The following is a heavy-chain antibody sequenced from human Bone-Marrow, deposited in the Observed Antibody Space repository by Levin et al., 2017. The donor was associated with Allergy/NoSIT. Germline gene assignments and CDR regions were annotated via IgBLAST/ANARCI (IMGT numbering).Heavy chain of an antibody. CDR2: IYYSGST. CDR1: GGSISSGDYY. D-gene: IGHD3-22*01. Sequence: SETLSLTCTVSGGSISSGDYYWSWIRQPPGKGLEWIGYIYYSGSTYYNPSLKSRVTISVDTSKNQFSLKLSSVTAADTAVYYCARGGTYYYDSSGYPAPVNWGQGTLVTVSS. V-gene: IGHV4-30-4*01. J-gene: IGHJ4*02. CDR3: ARGGTYYYDSSGYPAPVN.